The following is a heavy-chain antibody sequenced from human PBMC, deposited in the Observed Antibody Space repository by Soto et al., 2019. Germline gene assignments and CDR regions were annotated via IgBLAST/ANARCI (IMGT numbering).Heavy chain of an antibody. CDR2: IDPGDSDT. Sequence: PGESLKISCKVSGDSFTDYWIGWVRQVPGKGLEWMGLIDPGDSDTRYSPSVHSPSVQGQVTMSVDKSTSTAYLQWSSLRASDTAIYYCARTTNFDYWGQGTLVTVSS. D-gene: IGHD4-17*01. CDR1: GDSFTDYW. V-gene: IGHV5-51*01. CDR3: ARTTNFDY. J-gene: IGHJ4*02.